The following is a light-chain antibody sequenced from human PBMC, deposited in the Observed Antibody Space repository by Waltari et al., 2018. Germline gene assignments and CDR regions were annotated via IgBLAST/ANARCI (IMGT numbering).Light chain of an antibody. V-gene: IGLV1-44*01. CDR3: AAWDDSLSGYV. Sequence: ISCSGSTSNVGTKTVNWYQHFPGMAPKLLIYKNDQRHSGVPDRFSGSKSGTSASLAISGLQSEDEAVYYCAAWDDSLSGYVFGTGTKVSV. J-gene: IGLJ1*01. CDR2: KND. CDR1: TSNVGTKT.